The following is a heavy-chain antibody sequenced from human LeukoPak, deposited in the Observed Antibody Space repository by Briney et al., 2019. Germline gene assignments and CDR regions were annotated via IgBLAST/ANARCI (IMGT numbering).Heavy chain of an antibody. CDR3: ARRTSGWSSRNDAFDI. CDR2: ISSSSSYI. V-gene: IGHV3-21*01. J-gene: IGHJ3*02. CDR1: GFTFSSYS. D-gene: IGHD6-19*01. Sequence: GGSLRLSCAASGFTFSSYSMNWVRQAPGKGLEWVSSISSSSSYIYYADSVKGRFTISRDNAKNSLYLQMNSLRAEDTAVYYCARRTSGWSSRNDAFDIWGQGTMVTVSS.